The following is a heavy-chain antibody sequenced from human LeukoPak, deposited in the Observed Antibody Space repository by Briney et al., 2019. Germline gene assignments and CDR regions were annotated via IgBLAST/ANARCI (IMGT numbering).Heavy chain of an antibody. Sequence: LGESLKISCKGSGYSVTNNWIGWVRQMPGRGLEWMGIFYPDDSDTRYSPSFQGQVTISAGKSINTAYLQWSSLKASDTAMYYCARHPSYTSGWPLDYWGQGTLVTVSS. D-gene: IGHD6-19*01. V-gene: IGHV5-51*01. CDR1: GYSVTNNW. CDR2: FYPDDSDT. J-gene: IGHJ4*02. CDR3: ARHPSYTSGWPLDY.